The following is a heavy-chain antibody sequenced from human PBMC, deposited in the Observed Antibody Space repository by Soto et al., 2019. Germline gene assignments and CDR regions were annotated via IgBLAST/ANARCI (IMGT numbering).Heavy chain of an antibody. CDR2: INHSGST. J-gene: IGHJ6*02. Sequence: PSETLSLTCAVYGGSFSGYYWSWIRQPPGKGLEWIGEINHSGSTNYNPSLKSRVTISVDTSKNQFSLKLSSVTAADTAMYYCARGRGYSYGYLPGMDVWGQGTTVTVSS. D-gene: IGHD5-18*01. V-gene: IGHV4-34*01. CDR1: GGSFSGYY. CDR3: ARGRGYSYGYLPGMDV.